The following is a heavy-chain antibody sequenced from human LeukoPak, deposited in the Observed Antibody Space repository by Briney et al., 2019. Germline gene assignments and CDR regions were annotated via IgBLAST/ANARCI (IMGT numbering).Heavy chain of an antibody. J-gene: IGHJ5*02. CDR3: ARLKTDSSGGGISVWFDP. CDR2: IYPGDSDT. D-gene: IGHD6-19*01. Sequence: GESLKISCQGSGYHFGSNWIAWVRQMPGKGLEWMGIIYPGDSDTRYSPSFQGQVTISADKSISTAYLQWSSLKASDTAMYYCARLKTDSSGGGISVWFDPWGQGTLVTVSS. V-gene: IGHV5-51*01. CDR1: GYHFGSNW.